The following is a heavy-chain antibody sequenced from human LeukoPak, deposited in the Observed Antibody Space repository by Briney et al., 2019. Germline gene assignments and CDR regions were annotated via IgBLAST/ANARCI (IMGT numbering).Heavy chain of an antibody. V-gene: IGHV3-21*01. J-gene: IGHJ6*02. CDR3: ATYDSGTGGMDV. CDR1: GFTFSSHN. CDR2: IGTDGSYI. D-gene: IGHD3-10*01. Sequence: GGSLRLSCAASGFTFSSHNMNWVRQAPMKGLEWVSSIGTDGSYIYYADSVQGRFTISRDNAENSLYLQMNSMRAEDTAVYYCATYDSGTGGMDVWGQGATVTVSS.